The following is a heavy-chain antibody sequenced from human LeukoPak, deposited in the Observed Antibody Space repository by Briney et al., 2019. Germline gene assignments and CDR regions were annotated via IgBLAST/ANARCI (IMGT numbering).Heavy chain of an antibody. V-gene: IGHV3-48*01. J-gene: IGHJ4*02. CDR1: GFTFSSYS. CDR3: ARDAIPASQLPKLNAFDY. Sequence: GGSLRLSCAASGFTFSSYSMNWVRQAPGKGLEWVSYISSSSSTIYYAGSVKGRFTISRDNAKNSLYLQMNSLRAEDTAVYYCARDAIPASQLPKLNAFDYCGQGTLVTVSS. D-gene: IGHD2-2*01. CDR2: ISSSSSTI.